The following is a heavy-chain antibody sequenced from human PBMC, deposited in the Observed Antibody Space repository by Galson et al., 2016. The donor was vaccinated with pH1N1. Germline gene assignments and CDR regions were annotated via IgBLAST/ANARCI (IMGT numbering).Heavy chain of an antibody. CDR3: VRAIGIQYSY. Sequence: SLRLSCAASGFTFSTYWMHWVRQAPGKGPEWVANIKQDGSEKYYVDSVKGRFTISRDNGKNSLYPQMNGLRAEDTAVYYCVRAIGIQYSYWGQGTLVTVSS. CDR2: IKQDGSEK. CDR1: GFTFSTYW. J-gene: IGHJ4*02. V-gene: IGHV3-7*03. D-gene: IGHD2-15*01.